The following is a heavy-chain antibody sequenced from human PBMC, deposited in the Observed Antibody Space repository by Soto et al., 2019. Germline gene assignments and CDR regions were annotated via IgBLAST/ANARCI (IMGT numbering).Heavy chain of an antibody. V-gene: IGHV4-59*01. Sequence: PSETLSLTCTVSGGSISSYYWSWIRQPPGKGLEWIGYIYYSGSTNYNPSLKSRVTISVDTSKNQFSLKLSSVTAADTAVYYCARDDSGSYQLFDLWGQGTLVTVSS. CDR3: ARDDSGSYQLFDL. CDR1: GGSISSYY. D-gene: IGHD1-26*01. J-gene: IGHJ4*01. CDR2: IYYSGST.